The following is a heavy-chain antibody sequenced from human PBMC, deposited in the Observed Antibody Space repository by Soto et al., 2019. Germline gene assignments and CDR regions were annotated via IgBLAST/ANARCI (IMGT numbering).Heavy chain of an antibody. D-gene: IGHD3-22*01. CDR3: ARADYYGSSGYHLDY. J-gene: IGHJ4*02. Sequence: SVKVSCKASGGTFSSYTISWVRQAPGQGLEWMGIIIPILGIANYAQKFQGRVTITADKSTSTAYMELSSLRSEDTAVHYCARADYYGSSGYHLDYWGQGTLVTVSS. CDR2: IIPILGIA. V-gene: IGHV1-69*02. CDR1: GGTFSSYT.